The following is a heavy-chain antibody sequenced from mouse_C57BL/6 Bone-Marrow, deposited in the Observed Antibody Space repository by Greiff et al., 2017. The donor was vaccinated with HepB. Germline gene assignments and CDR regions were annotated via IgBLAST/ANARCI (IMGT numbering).Heavy chain of an antibody. J-gene: IGHJ3*01. Sequence: EVKLMESGGDLVKPGGSLKLSCAASGFTFSSYGMAWVRQTPDKRLAWVATISSGGSYTYYPDSVKGRVTISRDNAKNTLYLQMGSLKSEDTAMFYYERKETAQVWFAYWGQGTLVTVSA. CDR3: ERKETAQVWFAY. CDR1: GFTFSSYG. V-gene: IGHV5-6*01. CDR2: ISSGGSYT. D-gene: IGHD3-2*02.